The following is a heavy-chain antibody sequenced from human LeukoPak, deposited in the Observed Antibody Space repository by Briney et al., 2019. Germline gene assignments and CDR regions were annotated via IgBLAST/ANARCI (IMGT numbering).Heavy chain of an antibody. CDR1: GLTFSNSW. Sequence: PGGSLRLSCAASGLTFSNSWMSWVRQAPWKGLEWIGRIKSKTAGETTDYAAPVKGRFTIARDDSKNNLYLQMNRLNTEDTAVYYCITDPGAWQPIWGRGTMVAVSS. D-gene: IGHD3-10*01. V-gene: IGHV3-15*01. CDR3: ITDPGAWQPI. CDR2: IKSKTAGETT. J-gene: IGHJ3*02.